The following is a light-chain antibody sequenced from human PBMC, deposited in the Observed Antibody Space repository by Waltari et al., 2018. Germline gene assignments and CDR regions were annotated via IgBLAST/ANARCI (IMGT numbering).Light chain of an antibody. CDR3: QQYNNWPPNYT. J-gene: IGKJ2*01. Sequence: ERAPLSCRASQSVSSNLAWYQQKPGQAPRLLIYGASTRATGIPARFSGSGSGTEFTLTISSLQSEDFAVYYCQQYNNWPPNYTFGQGTKLEIK. CDR2: GAS. V-gene: IGKV3-15*01. CDR1: QSVSSN.